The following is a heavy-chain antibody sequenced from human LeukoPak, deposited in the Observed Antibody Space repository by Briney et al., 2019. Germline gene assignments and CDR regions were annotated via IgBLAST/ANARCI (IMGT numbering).Heavy chain of an antibody. J-gene: IGHJ4*02. CDR3: ARPSYYDFWSGYFY. CDR1: GGSLSGYY. CDR2: ISHSGGT. V-gene: IGHV4-34*01. Sequence: PSETLSLTCAVYGGSLSGYYWTWIRQSPGKGLEWIGEISHSGGTNYNPSLKSRVTISVDTSKNQFSLKLSSVTAADTAVYYCARPSYYDFWSGYFYWGQGTLVTVSS. D-gene: IGHD3-3*01.